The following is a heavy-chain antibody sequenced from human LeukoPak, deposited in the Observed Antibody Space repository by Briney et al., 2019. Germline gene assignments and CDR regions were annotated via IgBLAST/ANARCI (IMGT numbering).Heavy chain of an antibody. J-gene: IGHJ4*02. CDR2: INPSGGST. D-gene: IGHD3-9*01. CDR1: GYTFTSYY. CDR3: ARDSSPYDILTGYIDY. V-gene: IGHV1-46*01. Sequence: ASVTVSRTASGYTFTSYYMHWVRQAPGQGLEWMGIINPSGGSTSYAQKFQGRVTMTRDTSTSTVYMELSSLRSEDTAVYYCARDSSPYDILTGYIDYWGQGTLVTVSS.